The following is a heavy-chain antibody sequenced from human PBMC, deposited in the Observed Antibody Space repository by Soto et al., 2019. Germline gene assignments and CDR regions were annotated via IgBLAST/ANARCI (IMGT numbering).Heavy chain of an antibody. D-gene: IGHD3-22*01. CDR2: ISGSGGST. J-gene: IGHJ4*02. CDR3: AKRDSSGYRSPLNFDY. Sequence: GGSLRLSCAASGFTFSSYAMSWVRQAPGKGLEWVSAISGSGGSTYYADSVKGRFTISRDNSKNTLYLQMNSLRAEDTAVYYCAKRDSSGYRSPLNFDYWGQGTLVTVSS. CDR1: GFTFSSYA. V-gene: IGHV3-23*01.